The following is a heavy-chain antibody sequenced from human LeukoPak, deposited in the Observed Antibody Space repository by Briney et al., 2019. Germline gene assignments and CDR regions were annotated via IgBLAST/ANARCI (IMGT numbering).Heavy chain of an antibody. CDR3: ARGVYIAAAQYGY. Sequence: SETLSLTCTVSGGSISNYYWNWIRQPPGKGLEWIGYIYYSGTTNYNPSLKSRVTISVDTSKSQFSLKLNSVTAADTAVYYCARGVYIAAAQYGYWGQGTLVTVSS. CDR2: IYYSGTT. D-gene: IGHD6-13*01. V-gene: IGHV4-59*01. CDR1: GGSISNYY. J-gene: IGHJ4*02.